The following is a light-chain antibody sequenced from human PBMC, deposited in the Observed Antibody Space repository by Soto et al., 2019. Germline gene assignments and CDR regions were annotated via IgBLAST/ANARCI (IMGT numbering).Light chain of an antibody. J-gene: IGKJ1*01. CDR3: QQYNKWPPRT. Sequence: EVVITQSPATLSVSPGERATLSCRASQSVSSNLAWYQQKPGQAPRLLIYGASTRATGIPARFSGSGSGTEFTLTISSLXSEDSAVYYCQQYNKWPPRTFGQGTKVDIK. CDR1: QSVSSN. CDR2: GAS. V-gene: IGKV3-15*01.